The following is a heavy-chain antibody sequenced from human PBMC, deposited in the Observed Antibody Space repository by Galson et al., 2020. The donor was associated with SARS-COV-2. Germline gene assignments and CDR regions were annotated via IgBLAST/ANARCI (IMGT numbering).Heavy chain of an antibody. CDR1: GGSISSYY. V-gene: IGHV4-4*08. D-gene: IGHD6-13*01. Sequence: SETLSLTCTVSGGSISSYYWSWIRQPPGKGLEWIGYIYTSGSTNYNPSLKSRVTISVDTSKNQFSLKLSSVTATDTAVYYCARGGEGSSSWYGTSLYYYYGMDVWGQGTTVTVSS. J-gene: IGHJ6*02. CDR2: IYTSGST. CDR3: ARGGEGSSSWYGTSLYYYYGMDV.